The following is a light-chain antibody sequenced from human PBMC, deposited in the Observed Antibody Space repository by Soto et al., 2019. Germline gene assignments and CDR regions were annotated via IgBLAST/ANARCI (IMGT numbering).Light chain of an antibody. J-gene: IGLJ3*02. CDR1: SSNIGSNY. V-gene: IGLV1-47*01. CDR2: RDT. Sequence: QSVLTQPPSASETPGQRVTISCSGSSSNIGSNYVYWYQQLPGTAPKLLIYRDTQRPSGVPDRFPGSKSGTSASLAISGLRSEDEAEYYCAAWDDSLRVRMFGGGTKVTVL. CDR3: AAWDDSLRVRM.